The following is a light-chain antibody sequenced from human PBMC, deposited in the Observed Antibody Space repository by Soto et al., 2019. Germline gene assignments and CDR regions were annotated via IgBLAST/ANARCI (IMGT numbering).Light chain of an antibody. V-gene: IGLV2-14*01. J-gene: IGLJ2*01. Sequence: QSALTQPVSVSGSPGQSITISCTGTSSDVGGYNYVSWYQQHPGKAPKLLIYEVSHRPSGVSNRFSGSKSGNTASLTISGLQPEDEADYYCSSYTSSSPRVFGGGTKVTVL. CDR1: SSDVGGYNY. CDR3: SSYTSSSPRV. CDR2: EVS.